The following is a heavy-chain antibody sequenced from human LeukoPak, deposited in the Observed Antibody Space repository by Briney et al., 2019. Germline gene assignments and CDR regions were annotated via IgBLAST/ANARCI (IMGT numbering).Heavy chain of an antibody. Sequence: VASVKVSCKASGYTFTSYDINWVRQATGQGLEWMGWINPNSGGTNYAQKFQGRVTMTRDTSISTAYMDLSRLRSDDTAVYYCAKVVHGTVAFDIWGQGTLVTVSS. J-gene: IGHJ3*02. V-gene: IGHV1-2*02. CDR1: GYTFTSYD. D-gene: IGHD2-2*01. CDR2: INPNSGGT. CDR3: AKVVHGTVAFDI.